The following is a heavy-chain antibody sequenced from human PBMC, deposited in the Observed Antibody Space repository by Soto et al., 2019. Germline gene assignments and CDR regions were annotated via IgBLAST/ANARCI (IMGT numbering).Heavy chain of an antibody. J-gene: IGHJ5*02. Sequence: PSETLSLTCSVSGSSMTTYYWHWIRQAPGKGLEWIGFIYNSGRGSTGSNPSLSSRVTFSIETSKNQFSLKLDSVTAADTAVYYCARTSYDSSGTAADPWGQGNLVTVSS. CDR3: ARTSYDSSGTAADP. CDR2: IYNSGRGST. CDR1: GSSMTTYY. D-gene: IGHD3-22*01. V-gene: IGHV4-59*01.